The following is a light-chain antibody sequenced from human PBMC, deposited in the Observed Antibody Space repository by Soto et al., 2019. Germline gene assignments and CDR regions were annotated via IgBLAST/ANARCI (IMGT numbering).Light chain of an antibody. V-gene: IGKV1-5*01. CDR2: DAS. J-gene: IGKJ1*01. CDR3: QQYMA. Sequence: GDRVTITCRASQSISSWLAWYQQKPGKAPKLLIYDASSLESGVPSRFSGSGSGTEFTLTISSLQPHDFATYYCQQYMAFGQGTKVDIK. CDR1: QSISSW.